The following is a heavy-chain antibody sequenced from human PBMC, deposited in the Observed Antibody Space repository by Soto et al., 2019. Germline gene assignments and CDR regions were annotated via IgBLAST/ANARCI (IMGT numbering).Heavy chain of an antibody. CDR1: RYTLTCSS. CDR2: INPNSGGT. Sequence: SVKVSCKASRYTLTCSSMQWVRHAPGQGLEWMGWINPNSGGTNYAQKFQGWVTMTRDTSISTAYMELSRLRSDDTAVYYCAMSGGVSWFEPWGQGTLVTVSS. D-gene: IGHD1-26*01. CDR3: AMSGGVSWFEP. V-gene: IGHV1-2*04. J-gene: IGHJ5*02.